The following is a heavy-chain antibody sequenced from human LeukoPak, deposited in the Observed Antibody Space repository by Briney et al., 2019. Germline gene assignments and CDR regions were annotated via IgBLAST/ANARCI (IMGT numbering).Heavy chain of an antibody. Sequence: SETLSLTCTVSGYSISSGYYWGWIRQPPGKGLEWIGSIYHSGSTYYNPSLKSRVTISVDTSKNQFSLKLSSVTAADTAVYYCARHRYSYGPGLGYWGQGTLVTVSS. CDR3: ARHRYSYGPGLGY. D-gene: IGHD5-18*01. V-gene: IGHV4-38-2*02. CDR2: IYHSGST. J-gene: IGHJ4*02. CDR1: GYSISSGYY.